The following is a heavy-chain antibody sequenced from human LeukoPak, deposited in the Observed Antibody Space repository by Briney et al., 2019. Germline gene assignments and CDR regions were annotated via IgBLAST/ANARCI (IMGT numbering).Heavy chain of an antibody. CDR1: GFTFNTYG. CDR3: AKDSRGYQDYFDY. D-gene: IGHD3-22*01. Sequence: PGGSLRLSCAASGFTFNTYGMTWVRQAPGKGLEWVSAITSSGGSTYYGDSVKGRFTISRDNSRNTLYLQMNSLRVDDTAVYYCAKDSRGYQDYFDYWGQGTQVTVSS. V-gene: IGHV3-23*01. CDR2: ITSSGGST. J-gene: IGHJ4*02.